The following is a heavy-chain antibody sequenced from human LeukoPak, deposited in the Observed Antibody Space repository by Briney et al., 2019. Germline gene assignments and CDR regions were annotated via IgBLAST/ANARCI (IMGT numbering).Heavy chain of an antibody. V-gene: IGHV3-48*01. D-gene: IGHD3-10*01. CDR1: GFTFSSYS. CDR2: TSSSGSTI. J-gene: IGHJ5*02. Sequence: GGSLRLSCAASGFTFSSYSMNWVRQAPGKGLEWLSKTSSSGSTIYYADSIKGRFTISRDNAENSLYLEMNSLRVEDTAVYYCARVRQYGSGRYSATFDPWGQGTLVTVSS. CDR3: ARVRQYGSGRYSATFDP.